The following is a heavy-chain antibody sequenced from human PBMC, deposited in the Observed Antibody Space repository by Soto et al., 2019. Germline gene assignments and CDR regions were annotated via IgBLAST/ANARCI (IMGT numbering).Heavy chain of an antibody. J-gene: IGHJ4*02. V-gene: IGHV3-64D*08. D-gene: IGHD3-22*01. Sequence: GGSLRLSCSASRFTFSNYAMHWVRQAPGKGLEYVSCTRTNGGTTYYTDSVKDRFTLSRDYSKNTLYLQMSSLKTEDTAVYYCVKGDERYCNSRSDYWGQGTLVTVSS. CDR1: RFTFSNYA. CDR3: VKGDERYCNSRSDY. CDR2: TRTNGGTT.